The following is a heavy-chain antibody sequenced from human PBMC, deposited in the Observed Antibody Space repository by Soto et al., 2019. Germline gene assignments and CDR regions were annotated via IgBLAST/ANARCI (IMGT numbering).Heavy chain of an antibody. Sequence: QSVGSLRLSCAASGFTFEDYAMHWVRQAPGKGLEWVSGISWNSGSIGYADSVKGRFTISRDNAKKSLYLQMNSLRAEDTALYYCAKDPGRDGYNYGPWGQGTLVTVSS. D-gene: IGHD5-12*01. CDR1: GFTFEDYA. CDR2: ISWNSGSI. CDR3: AKDPGRDGYNYGP. J-gene: IGHJ5*02. V-gene: IGHV3-9*01.